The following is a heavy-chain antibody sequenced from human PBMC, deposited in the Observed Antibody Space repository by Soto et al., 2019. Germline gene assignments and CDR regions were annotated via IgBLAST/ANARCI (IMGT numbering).Heavy chain of an antibody. D-gene: IGHD6-6*01. J-gene: IGHJ6*02. CDR1: GYTFTSYY. CDR3: ARAYYSSSYYYYSMDV. Sequence: ASVKVSCKASGYTFTSYYMHWVRQAPGQGLEWMGIINPSGGSTSYAQKFQGRVTMTRDTSTSTVYMELSSLRSEDTAVYYCARAYYSSSYYYYSMDVWGQGTTVTVSS. CDR2: INPSGGST. V-gene: IGHV1-46*01.